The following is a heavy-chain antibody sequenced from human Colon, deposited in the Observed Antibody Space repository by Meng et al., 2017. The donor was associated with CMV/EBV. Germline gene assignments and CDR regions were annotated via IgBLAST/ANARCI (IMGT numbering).Heavy chain of an antibody. CDR1: GHTGSSYA. CDR3: TRDTPHRLFEY. J-gene: IGHJ4*02. D-gene: IGHD2-21*02. Sequence: SCRTAGHTGSSYALSWVRQAPGRGLEWMGGISVDAKTQTYAKAFTGRFVISLDTSVRTTYLRIDSLRTDDTAVYFCTRDTPHRLFEYWGQGTLVTVSS. CDR2: ISVDAKTQ. V-gene: IGHV7-4-1*01.